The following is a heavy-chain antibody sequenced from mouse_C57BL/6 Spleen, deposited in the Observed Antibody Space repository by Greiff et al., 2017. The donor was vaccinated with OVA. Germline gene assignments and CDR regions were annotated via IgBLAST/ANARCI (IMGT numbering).Heavy chain of an antibody. J-gene: IGHJ1*03. Sequence: VQRVESGPGLVAPSQSLSITCTVSGFSLTSYGVDWVRQPPGKGLEWLGVIWGGGSTNYNSALMSRLSISKDNSKSQVFLKMNSLQTDDTAMYYCAKQGDYYGSSYGWYFDVWGTGTTVTVSS. D-gene: IGHD1-1*01. CDR2: IWGGGST. V-gene: IGHV2-9*01. CDR3: AKQGDYYGSSYGWYFDV. CDR1: GFSLTSYG.